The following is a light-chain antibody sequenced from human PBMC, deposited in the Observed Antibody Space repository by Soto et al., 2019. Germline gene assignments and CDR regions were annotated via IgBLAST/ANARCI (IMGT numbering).Light chain of an antibody. V-gene: IGKV3-11*01. CDR2: DAS. CDR1: QSVSSY. CDR3: QQRSNWL. J-gene: IGKJ3*01. Sequence: EIELTQSPATLSLSPGERATLSCRASQSVSSYLAWYQQKPGQAPRLLIYDASNRATGIPARFIGSGSGTDFTLTISSLEPEDFAVYDCQQRSNWLFGPGTKVDI.